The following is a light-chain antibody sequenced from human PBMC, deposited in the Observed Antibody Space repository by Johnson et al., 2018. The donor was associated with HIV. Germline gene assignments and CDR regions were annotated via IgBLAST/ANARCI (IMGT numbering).Light chain of an antibody. Sequence: QAVLTQPPSVSAAPGQKVTIYCSGSRSNTGRNYASWYQQLPGTAPKLLIYDNNKRPSGIPDRFSASKSGTSATLVITGLQTGDEADYYCGAWDSSLSAHFVFGTGTKVTVL. CDR2: DNN. CDR1: RSNTGRNY. V-gene: IGLV1-51*01. J-gene: IGLJ1*01. CDR3: GAWDSSLSAHFV.